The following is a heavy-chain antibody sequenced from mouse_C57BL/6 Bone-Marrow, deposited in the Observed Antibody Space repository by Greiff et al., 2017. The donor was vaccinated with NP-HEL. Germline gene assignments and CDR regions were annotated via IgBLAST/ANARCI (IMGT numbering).Heavy chain of an antibody. CDR2: ISNLAYSN. J-gene: IGHJ3*01. Sequence: EVKLMESGGGLVQPGGSLKLSCAASGFTFSDYGMAWVRQAPRKGPEWVAFISNLAYSNYYADTVTGRVTISRENATTTLYLEISSLRSEDTAMYYCARQGGGFAYWGQGTLVTVSA. V-gene: IGHV5-15*01. CDR3: ARQGGGFAY. CDR1: GFTFSDYG.